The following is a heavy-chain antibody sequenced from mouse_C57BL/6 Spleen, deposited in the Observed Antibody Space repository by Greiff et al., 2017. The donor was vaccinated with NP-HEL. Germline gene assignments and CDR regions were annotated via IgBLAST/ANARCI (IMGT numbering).Heavy chain of an antibody. V-gene: IGHV5-16*01. J-gene: IGHJ2*01. CDR3: AREYLGLDY. D-gene: IGHD4-1*01. CDR2: INYDGSST. CDR1: GFTFSDYY. Sequence: EVKLMESEGGLVQPGSSMKLSCTASGFTFSDYYMAWVRQVPEKGLEWVANINYDGSSTYYLDSLKSRFIISRDNAKNILYLQMSSLKSEDTATYYCAREYLGLDYWGQGTTLTVSS.